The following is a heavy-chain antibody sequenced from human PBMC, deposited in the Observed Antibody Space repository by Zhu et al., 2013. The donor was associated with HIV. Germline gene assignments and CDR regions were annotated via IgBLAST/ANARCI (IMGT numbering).Heavy chain of an antibody. D-gene: IGHD2-8*01. CDR3: ATEYCTNGVCYNYFDY. CDR2: IIPIFGTA. V-gene: IGHV1-69*01. J-gene: IGHJ4*02. Sequence: QLVQSGPEVKKPGSSVKVSCKASGGTFSSYAISWVRQAPGQGLEWMGGIIPIFGTANYAQKFQGRVTITADESTSTAYMELSSLRSEDTAVYYCATEYCTNGVCYNYFDYWGQGTLVTVSS. CDR1: GGTFSSYA.